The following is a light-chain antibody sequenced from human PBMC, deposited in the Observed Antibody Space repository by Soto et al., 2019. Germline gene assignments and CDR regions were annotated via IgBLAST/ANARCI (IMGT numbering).Light chain of an antibody. CDR1: QIISNW. V-gene: IGKV1-5*03. J-gene: IGKJ4*01. CDR2: KAS. Sequence: DIQLTQSPSTLSASVGDRVIITCRASQIISNWLAWYQQKPGEAPKLLLYKASGLGTEVPSRFSGSGSGTEFTLTISSLRPDDFATYYCQQFENYPLTFGGGTKVEIK. CDR3: QQFENYPLT.